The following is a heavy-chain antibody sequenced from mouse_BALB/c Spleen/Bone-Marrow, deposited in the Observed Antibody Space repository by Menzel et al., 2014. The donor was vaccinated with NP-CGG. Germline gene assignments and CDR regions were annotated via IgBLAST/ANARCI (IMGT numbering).Heavy chain of an antibody. J-gene: IGHJ3*01. V-gene: IGHV14-3*02. CDR2: IDPANGNT. D-gene: IGHD2-3*01. CDR1: GFNIKYTY. Sequence: VQLQQPGAYLVKPGASVKLSCTAPGFNIKYTYMHWVQHRPEQGLEWIGRIDPANGNTKYDPKVQGKATITADTSSNSAYLQLRSLTSENTAGDTSAGTGRDGAPAYWGQGTLVTVSA. CDR3: AGTGRDGAPAY.